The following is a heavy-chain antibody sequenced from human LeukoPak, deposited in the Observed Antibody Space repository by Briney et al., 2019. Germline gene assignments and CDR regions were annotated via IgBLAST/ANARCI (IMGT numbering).Heavy chain of an antibody. J-gene: IGHJ4*02. CDR3: ATRRDGYFVFDY. D-gene: IGHD5-24*01. V-gene: IGHV1-69*05. CDR2: IIPIFGTA. Sequence: SVKGSCKASGGTFSSYAISWVRQAPGQGLEWMGGIIPIFGTANYAQKFQGRVTITTDESTSTAYMELSSLRSEDTAVYYCATRRDGYFVFDYWGQGTLVTVSS. CDR1: GGTFSSYA.